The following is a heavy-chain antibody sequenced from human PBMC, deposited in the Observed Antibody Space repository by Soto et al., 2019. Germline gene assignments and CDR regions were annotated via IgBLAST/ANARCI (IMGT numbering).Heavy chain of an antibody. CDR3: ATTTGVTDDDYGMDV. CDR2: IDPRVSYT. Sequence: PGESLKISCKGSGYSFTSYWIRWVRQMPGKGLEWMGRIDPRVSYTNYSPSFQGHVTISADKSISTAYLQWISLKASDTAMYYCATTTGVTDDDYGMDVWGQGTTVTVSS. J-gene: IGHJ6*02. CDR1: GYSFTSYW. D-gene: IGHD4-17*01. V-gene: IGHV5-10-1*01.